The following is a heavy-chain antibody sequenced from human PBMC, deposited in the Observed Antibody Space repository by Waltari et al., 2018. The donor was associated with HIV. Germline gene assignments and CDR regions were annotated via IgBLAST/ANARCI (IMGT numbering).Heavy chain of an antibody. CDR3: VRENDFGTIFFNYYYAMDV. J-gene: IGHJ6*02. V-gene: IGHV3-7*01. D-gene: IGHD3-3*01. CDR2: IKDDGNEK. Sequence: MQLVESGGGLVQRGGSLRLSCAASGFSFSRHWMSWVRQAPGKALGCVANIKDDGNEKYYVNSVRGRFTISRDNANNSLYLEMNRLRDEDTAVYYCVRENDFGTIFFNYYYAMDVWGQGTSVTVSS. CDR1: GFSFSRHW.